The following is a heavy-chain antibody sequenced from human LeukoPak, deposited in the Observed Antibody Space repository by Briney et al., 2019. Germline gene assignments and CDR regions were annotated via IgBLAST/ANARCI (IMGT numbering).Heavy chain of an antibody. Sequence: GGSLRLSCAASGFTFSSYAMHWVRQAPGKGLEWVAVISYDGSNKYYADSVKGRFTISRDNSKNTLYLQMNSLRAEDTAVYCCARPFPYYDSSGYYTDYWGQGTLVTVSS. CDR2: ISYDGSNK. CDR1: GFTFSSYA. CDR3: ARPFPYYDSSGYYTDY. J-gene: IGHJ4*02. V-gene: IGHV3-30*04. D-gene: IGHD3-22*01.